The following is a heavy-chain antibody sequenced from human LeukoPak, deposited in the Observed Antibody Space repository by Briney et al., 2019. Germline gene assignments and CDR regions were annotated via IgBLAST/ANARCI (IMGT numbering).Heavy chain of an antibody. Sequence: SETLSLTCTVSGGSISSYYWSWIRQPPGKGLEWIGYIYYSGSTNHNPSLKSRVTISVDTSKNQFSLKLSSVTAADTAVYYCARHAPLWGMDVWGQGTTVTVSS. V-gene: IGHV4-59*08. CDR1: GGSISSYY. J-gene: IGHJ6*02. CDR2: IYYSGST. D-gene: IGHD2-21*01. CDR3: ARHAPLWGMDV.